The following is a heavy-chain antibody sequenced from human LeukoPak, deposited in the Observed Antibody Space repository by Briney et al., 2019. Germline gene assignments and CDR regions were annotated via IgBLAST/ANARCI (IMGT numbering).Heavy chain of an antibody. V-gene: IGHV6-1*01. D-gene: IGHD1-1*01. CDR2: TYYRSKWYN. J-gene: IGHJ6*02. CDR1: GDSVSSNSAA. Sequence: SQTLSLTCAISGDSVSSNSAAWNWIRQSPSRGLEWVGRTYYRSKWYNDYAVSVKSRITINPDTSKNQFSLQLNSVTPEDTAVYYCAREEAGTTVYYYYGMDVWGQGTTVTVSS. CDR3: AREEAGTTVYYYYGMDV.